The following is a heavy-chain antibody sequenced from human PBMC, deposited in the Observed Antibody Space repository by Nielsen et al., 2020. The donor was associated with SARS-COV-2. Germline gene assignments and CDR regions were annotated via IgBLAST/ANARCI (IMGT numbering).Heavy chain of an antibody. CDR2: ISYDGSNK. CDR1: GFTFSSYA. V-gene: IGHV3-30*04. D-gene: IGHD6-13*01. J-gene: IGHJ4*02. CDR3: ARARVRTAAAGAHYFDY. Sequence: GGSLRLSCAASGFTFSSYAMHWVRQAPGKGLEWVAVISYDGSNKYYADSVKGRFTISRDNSKNTLYLQMNSLRAEDTAVYYCARARVRTAAAGAHYFDYWGQGTLVTVSS.